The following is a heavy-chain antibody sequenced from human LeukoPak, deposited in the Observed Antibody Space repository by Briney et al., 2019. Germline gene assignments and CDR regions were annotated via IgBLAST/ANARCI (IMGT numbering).Heavy chain of an antibody. CDR3: ARAKYSSGPEDY. D-gene: IGHD6-19*01. Sequence: ASVTVSCKASGYTFTGYYMHWVRQAPGQGLEWMGWINPNSGGTNYAQKFQGRVTITRDTSISTAYMELSRLRSDDTAVYYCARAKYSSGPEDYWGQGTLVTVSS. V-gene: IGHV1-2*02. J-gene: IGHJ4*02. CDR2: INPNSGGT. CDR1: GYTFTGYY.